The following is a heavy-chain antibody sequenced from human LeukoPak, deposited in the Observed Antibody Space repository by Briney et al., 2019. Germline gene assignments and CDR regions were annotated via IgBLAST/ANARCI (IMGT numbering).Heavy chain of an antibody. V-gene: IGHV3-48*01. Sequence: GGSLRLSCAASGFTFSSYSMNWVRQAPGKGPEWVSYISSSSSTIYYADSVKGRFTISRDNAKNSLYLQMNSLRAEDTSVYYCARDEGPYDYVDGFDIWGQGTMVTVSS. D-gene: IGHD3-16*01. CDR3: ARDEGPYDYVDGFDI. CDR2: ISSSSSTI. J-gene: IGHJ3*02. CDR1: GFTFSSYS.